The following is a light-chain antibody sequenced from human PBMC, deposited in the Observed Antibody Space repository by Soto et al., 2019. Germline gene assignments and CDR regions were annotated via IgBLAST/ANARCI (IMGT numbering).Light chain of an antibody. CDR1: SSDVGYYNY. Sequence: QSVLTQPASVSGSPGQSITISCTGTSSDVGYYNYVSWYQQHPGKAPKLMVYDVSNRPSGVSNRFSGSKSGNTASLTISGLQAEDEADYYCSSYTTGNTYVFGTGTQLTVL. CDR2: DVS. J-gene: IGLJ1*01. V-gene: IGLV2-14*03. CDR3: SSYTTGNTYV.